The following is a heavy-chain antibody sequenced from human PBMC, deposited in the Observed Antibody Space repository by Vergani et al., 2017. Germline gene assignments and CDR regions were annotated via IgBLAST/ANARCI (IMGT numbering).Heavy chain of an antibody. CDR1: GGSISSSSYY. V-gene: IGHV4-39*07. Sequence: QLQLPESGPGLVKPSETLSLTCTVSGGSISSSSYYWGWIRQPPGKGLEWIGSIYYSGSPSCTPSLKSRVTISVDTSENQFSLKLSSVTAADTAVYYCARDRGHYGGNLRGNNWFDPWGQGTLVTVSS. D-gene: IGHD4-23*01. J-gene: IGHJ5*02. CDR2: IYYSGSP. CDR3: ARDRGHYGGNLRGNNWFDP.